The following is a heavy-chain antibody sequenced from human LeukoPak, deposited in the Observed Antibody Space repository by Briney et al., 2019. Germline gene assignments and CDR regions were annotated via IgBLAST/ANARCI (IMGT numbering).Heavy chain of an antibody. D-gene: IGHD2-2*01. CDR2: INHSGST. V-gene: IGHV4-34*01. Sequence: PSETLSLTCTVSGGSINSYYWSWIRQPPGKGLEWIGEINHSGSTNYNPSLKSRVTISVDTSKNQFPLKLSSVTAADTAVYYCARTLGYCSSTSCYGPHWGQGTLVTVSS. CDR1: GGSINSYY. CDR3: ARTLGYCSSTSCYGPH. J-gene: IGHJ4*02.